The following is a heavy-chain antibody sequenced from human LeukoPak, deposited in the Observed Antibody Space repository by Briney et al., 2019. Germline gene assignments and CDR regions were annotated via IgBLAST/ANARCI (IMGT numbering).Heavy chain of an antibody. Sequence: GGSLRLSCAASGFTFRSYAMSWVRQPPGKGLEWVSAVSDSGDATRYADSVKGRFTISRDNSKDTLYLQMNSLRAEDTAVYYCAKSDCGGDGCKLLNYWGQGTLVAVSS. CDR2: VSDSGDAT. V-gene: IGHV3-23*01. CDR1: GFTFRSYA. D-gene: IGHD2-21*01. CDR3: AKSDCGGDGCKLLNY. J-gene: IGHJ4*02.